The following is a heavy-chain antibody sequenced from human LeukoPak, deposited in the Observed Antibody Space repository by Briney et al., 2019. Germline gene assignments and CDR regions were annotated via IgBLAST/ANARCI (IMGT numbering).Heavy chain of an antibody. CDR2: INHSGST. J-gene: IGHJ4*02. CDR1: GGSFSGYY. D-gene: IGHD1-26*01. V-gene: IGHV4-34*01. CDR3: AKNPRVGATRSYFDY. Sequence: SETLSLTCAVSGGSFSGYYWNWIRQSPGKGLEWIGEINHSGSTHYNPSLKSRVTISVDTSQKQFSLRLTSVTAADTAVYYCAKNPRVGATRSYFDYWGQGTLVTVSS.